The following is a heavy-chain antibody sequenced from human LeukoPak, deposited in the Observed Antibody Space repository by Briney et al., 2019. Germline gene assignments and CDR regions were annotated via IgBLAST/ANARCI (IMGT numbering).Heavy chain of an antibody. D-gene: IGHD5/OR15-5a*01. Sequence: KPSETLSLTCAVYGGSFSGYYWSWIRQHPGKGLEWIGYIYYSGSTYYNPSLKSRVTISVDTSKNQFSLKLSSVTAADTAVYYCARDLIYRFHPWGQGTLVTVSS. CDR1: GGSFSGYY. CDR2: IYYSGST. V-gene: IGHV4-31*11. J-gene: IGHJ5*02. CDR3: ARDLIYRFHP.